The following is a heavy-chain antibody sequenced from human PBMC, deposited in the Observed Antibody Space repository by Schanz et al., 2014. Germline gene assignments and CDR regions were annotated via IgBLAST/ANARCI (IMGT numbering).Heavy chain of an antibody. Sequence: VQLVESGGGLVKPGGSLRLSCAASGFTFSSYAMHWVRQAPGKGLEWVALISNDGSIKYYADSVEGRFTISRDRFQNTLYLRMSSLRAEDTAVYYCARPRFDYGEVDYWGQGTLVTVSS. CDR1: GFTFSSYA. J-gene: IGHJ4*02. CDR3: ARPRFDYGEVDY. D-gene: IGHD4-17*01. CDR2: ISNDGSIK. V-gene: IGHV3-30*14.